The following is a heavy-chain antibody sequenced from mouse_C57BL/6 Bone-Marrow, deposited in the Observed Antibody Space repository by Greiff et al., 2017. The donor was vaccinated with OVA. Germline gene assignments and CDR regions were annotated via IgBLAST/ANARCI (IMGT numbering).Heavy chain of an antibody. J-gene: IGHJ4*01. CDR3: AILSTRVTTEAMEY. CDR1: GYTFTSYW. V-gene: IGHV1-74*01. Sequence: QVQLKQPGAELVKPGASVKVSCKASGYTFTSYWMHWVKQRPGQGLEWIGRIHPSDSDTNYNQKFKGKATLTVDKSSSTAYMQLSSLTSEDSAVYYGAILSTRVTTEAMEYWGQGTSVTVAS. D-gene: IGHD2-2*01. CDR2: IHPSDSDT.